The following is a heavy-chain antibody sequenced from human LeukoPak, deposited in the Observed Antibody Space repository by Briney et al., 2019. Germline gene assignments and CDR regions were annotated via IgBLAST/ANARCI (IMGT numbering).Heavy chain of an antibody. Sequence: ASVKVSCKVSGYTPTELSMHWVRQGPGKGLEWMGGFDPEDAETIYAQKFQGRVTLTEDTSTDTAYMELSSLRSEDTAVYYCAIEGSKSRYFDWLQTWGQGTLATVSS. CDR3: AIEGSKSRYFDWLQT. V-gene: IGHV1-24*01. CDR1: GYTPTELS. CDR2: FDPEDAET. D-gene: IGHD3-9*01. J-gene: IGHJ5*02.